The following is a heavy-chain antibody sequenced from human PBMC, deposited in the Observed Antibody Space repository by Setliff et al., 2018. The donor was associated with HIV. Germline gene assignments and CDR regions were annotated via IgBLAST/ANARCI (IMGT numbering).Heavy chain of an antibody. D-gene: IGHD3-22*01. CDR2: IYYSGST. Sequence: SETLSLTCTVSGGSISSSSYYWGWIRQPPGKGLEWIGSIYYSGSTYYNPSLKSRVTMAVDTSKKQFSLKLKSVTAADTAVYYCFLFYDDRSGFYWDWGQGTPVTVSS. CDR1: GGSISSSSYY. CDR3: FLFYDDRSGFYWD. V-gene: IGHV4-39*07. J-gene: IGHJ4*02.